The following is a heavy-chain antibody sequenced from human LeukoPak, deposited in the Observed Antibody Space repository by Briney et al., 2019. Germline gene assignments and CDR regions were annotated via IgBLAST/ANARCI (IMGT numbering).Heavy chain of an antibody. CDR3: AKDHVRVRGVIDY. V-gene: IGHV3-30*02. Sequence: GGSLRLSCAASGFTFSSYGMHWVRQAPGKGLEWVAFIRHDGSNKYYADSVKGRFTISRDNSKNTLYLQMNSLRAEDTAVYYCAKDHVRVRGVIDYWGQGTLVTVSS. CDR1: GFTFSSYG. D-gene: IGHD3-10*01. CDR2: IRHDGSNK. J-gene: IGHJ4*02.